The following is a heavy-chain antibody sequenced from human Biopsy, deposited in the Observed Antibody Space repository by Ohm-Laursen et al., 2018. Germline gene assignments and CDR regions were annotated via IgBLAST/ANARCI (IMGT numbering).Heavy chain of an antibody. V-gene: IGHV3-23*01. CDR3: ARDRREHYQFDS. CDR1: EFNVDRNH. CDR2: INHSGRDT. D-gene: IGHD1-26*01. Sequence: SLRLSCTASEFNVDRNHMNWVRQAPGRGLEWVSTINHSGRDTYYADSVKGRFTISRDNFQNTLYLQMNSLRAEDTAVYYCARDRREHYQFDSWGQGTRVTVSS. J-gene: IGHJ4*02.